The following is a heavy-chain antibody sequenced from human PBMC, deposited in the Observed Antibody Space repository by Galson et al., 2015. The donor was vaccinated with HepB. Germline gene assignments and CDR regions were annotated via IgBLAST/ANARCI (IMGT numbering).Heavy chain of an antibody. CDR1: GFTISSFSDYA. D-gene: IGHD2-15*01. CDR3: ARETSGPSGY. J-gene: IGHJ4*02. V-gene: IGHV3-23*01. CDR2: LSGSGGNT. Sequence: SLRLSCAASGFTISSFSDYAMNWVRQAPGKGLEWVSGLSGSGGNTYYADSVKGRFTISRDNSKNMLYLQMDSLRAEDTALYYCARETSGPSGYWGQGTLVTVST.